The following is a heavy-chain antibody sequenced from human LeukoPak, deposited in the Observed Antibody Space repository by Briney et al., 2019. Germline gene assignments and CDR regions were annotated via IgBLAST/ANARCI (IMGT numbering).Heavy chain of an antibody. CDR2: IRSKANSYAT. D-gene: IGHD3-22*01. Sequence: GGSLRLSCAASGFTFSGSAMHWVRQASGKGLEWVGRIRSKANSYATAYAASVKGRFTISKDDSKNTAYLQMNSLKTEDMAVYYCTRLPLYYYDSSGYGGHIWGQGTMVTVSS. V-gene: IGHV3-73*01. CDR1: GFTFSGSA. J-gene: IGHJ3*02. CDR3: TRLPLYYYDSSGYGGHI.